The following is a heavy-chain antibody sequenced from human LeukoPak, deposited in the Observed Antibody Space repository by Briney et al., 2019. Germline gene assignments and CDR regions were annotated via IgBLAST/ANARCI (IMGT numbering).Heavy chain of an antibody. Sequence: ASETLSLTCTVSGGSVSSYYWSWIRQPPGKGLEWIGYIYYSGSTNYNPSLKSRVTISVDTSKNQFSLKLSSVTAADTAVYYCARSRTPSFFDYWGQGTLVTVSS. V-gene: IGHV4-59*08. J-gene: IGHJ4*02. CDR1: GGSVSSYY. CDR2: IYYSGST. D-gene: IGHD2-2*01. CDR3: ARSRTPSFFDY.